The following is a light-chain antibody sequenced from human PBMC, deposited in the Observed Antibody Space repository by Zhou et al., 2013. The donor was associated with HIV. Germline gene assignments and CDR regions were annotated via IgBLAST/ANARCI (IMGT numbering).Light chain of an antibody. CDR1: QSISNY. J-gene: IGKJ1*01. V-gene: IGKV1-39*01. CDR2: AAS. CDR3: QQSYSTPRT. Sequence: DIQMTQSPSSLSASVGDRVTITCRASQSISNYLNWYQQKPGKAPKLLIYAASSLQSGVPSRFSGSGSGTDFTLTIISLQPEDFATYTCQQSYSTPRTFGQGTKVEIK.